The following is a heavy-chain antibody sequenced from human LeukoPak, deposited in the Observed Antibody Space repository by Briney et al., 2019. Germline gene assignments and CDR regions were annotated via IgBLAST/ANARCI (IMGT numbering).Heavy chain of an antibody. CDR2: IIPIFGTA. CDR1: GGTFISYA. CDR3: ARDPPYYDSSGYYLLGY. Sequence: ASVKVSCKASGGTFISYAISWVRQAPGQGLEWMGGIIPIFGTANYAQKFQGRVTITADESTSTAYMELSSLRSEDTAVYYCARDPPYYDSSGYYLLGYWGQGTLVTVSS. D-gene: IGHD3-22*01. J-gene: IGHJ4*02. V-gene: IGHV1-69*13.